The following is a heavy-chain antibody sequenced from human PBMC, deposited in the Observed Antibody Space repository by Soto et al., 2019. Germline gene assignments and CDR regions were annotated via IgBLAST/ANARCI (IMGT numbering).Heavy chain of an antibody. CDR2: ISYDGSNK. D-gene: IGHD3-22*01. J-gene: IGHJ4*02. CDR3: ARDYYDSSVSAY. V-gene: IGHV3-30-3*01. Sequence: GGSLRLSCAASGFTFSSYAMHWVRQAPGKGLEWVAVISYDGSNKYYADSVKGRFTISRDNSKNTLYLQMNSLRAEDTAVYYCARDYYDSSVSAYWGQGTLVTVSS. CDR1: GFTFSSYA.